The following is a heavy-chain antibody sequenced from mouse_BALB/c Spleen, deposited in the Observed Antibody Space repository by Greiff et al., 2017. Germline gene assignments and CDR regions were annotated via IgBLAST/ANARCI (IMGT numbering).Heavy chain of an antibody. J-gene: IGHJ3*01. CDR3: ARDASYYGSSYWFAY. D-gene: IGHD1-1*01. V-gene: IGHV2-9*02. CDR2: IWAGGST. Sequence: VQLQQSGPGLVAPSQSLSITCTVSGFSLTSYGVHWVRQPPGKGLEWLGVIWAGGSTNYNSALMSRLSISKDNSKSQVFLKMNSLQTDDTAMYYCARDASYYGSSYWFAYWGQGTLVTVSA. CDR1: GFSLTSYG.